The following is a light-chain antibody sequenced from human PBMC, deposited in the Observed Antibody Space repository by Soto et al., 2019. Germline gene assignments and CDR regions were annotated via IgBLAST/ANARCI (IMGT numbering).Light chain of an antibody. J-gene: IGLJ1*01. CDR3: QSYASSLSAYV. CDR2: GNS. V-gene: IGLV1-40*01. Sequence: QSVLTQPPSVSGAPGQRVTISCTGSSSNIGAGYDVHWYQQLPGTAPKLLIYGNSNRPSGVPDRFSGSKSGTSASLAITGLQAEDEADYSCQSYASSLSAYVFGTGTKLTVL. CDR1: SSNIGAGYD.